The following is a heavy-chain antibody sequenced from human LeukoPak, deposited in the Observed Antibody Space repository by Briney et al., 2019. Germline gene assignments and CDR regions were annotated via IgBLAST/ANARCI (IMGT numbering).Heavy chain of an antibody. Sequence: GASVKVSCKASGYTFTSYGISWVRQAPGQGLEXXXXXXXYNGNTNYAQKLQGRVTMTTDTSTSTAYMELRSLRSDDTAVYYCARASISLVVPAAKNWFDPWGQGTLVTVSS. CDR1: GYTFTSYG. CDR2: XXXYNGNT. J-gene: IGHJ5*02. D-gene: IGHD2-2*01. CDR3: ARASISLVVPAAKNWFDP. V-gene: IGHV1-18*04.